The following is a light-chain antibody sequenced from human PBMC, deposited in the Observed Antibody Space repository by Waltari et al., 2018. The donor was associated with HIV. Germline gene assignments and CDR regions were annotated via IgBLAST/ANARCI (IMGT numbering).Light chain of an antibody. CDR2: QDS. CDR1: QLGDKY. CDR3: QAWDSSTAWV. J-gene: IGLJ3*02. V-gene: IGLV3-1*01. Sequence: SYELTQPPSASVSPGQTASITCSGDQLGDKYVCWYQQKPGQSPVLVIYQDSKRPSGIPERFSGSNSGNTATLTISGTQAMDEADYYCQAWDSSTAWVFGGGTKLTVL.